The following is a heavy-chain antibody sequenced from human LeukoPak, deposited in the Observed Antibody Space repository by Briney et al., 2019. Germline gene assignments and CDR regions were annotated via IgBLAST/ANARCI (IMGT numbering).Heavy chain of an antibody. CDR3: ASHTYYLSSGSFGH. CDR1: EYSCAGYE. Sequence: AAVTVVYKDLEYSCAGYESNWRRQATEQEPEWMGWMNPGSGNTGYAQRFRGRVTMTRDTSISTAYLELSSLTSEDTAVYYCASHTYYLSSGSFGHWGQGTLVTVSS. V-gene: IGHV1-8*01. D-gene: IGHD3-10*01. CDR2: MNPGSGNT. J-gene: IGHJ4*02.